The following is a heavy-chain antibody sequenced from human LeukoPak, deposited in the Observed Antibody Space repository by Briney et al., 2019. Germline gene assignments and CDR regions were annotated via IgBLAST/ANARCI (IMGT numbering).Heavy chain of an antibody. CDR3: ARDRYTMVRGVISAY. J-gene: IGHJ4*02. D-gene: IGHD3-10*01. Sequence: ASVKVSCKASGYTFTSYYMHWVRQAPGQGLEWMGWINPNSGGTNYAQKFQGRVTMTRDTSISTAYMELSRLRSDDTAVYYCARDRYTMVRGVISAYWGQGTLVTVSS. V-gene: IGHV1-2*02. CDR1: GYTFTSYY. CDR2: INPNSGGT.